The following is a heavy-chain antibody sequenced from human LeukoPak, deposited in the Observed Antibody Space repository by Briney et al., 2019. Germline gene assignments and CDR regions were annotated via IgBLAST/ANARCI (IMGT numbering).Heavy chain of an antibody. D-gene: IGHD6-13*01. V-gene: IGHV4-39*07. Sequence: PSETLSLTCTVSGDSISSSNYYWGWIRQPPGKGLECIGSVYYSGNTYYNPSLKSRVTISVDTSKNQFSLKLSSVTAADTAVYYCARAVTSSSSWYKWVNWFDPWGQGTLVTVSS. J-gene: IGHJ5*02. CDR2: VYYSGNT. CDR3: ARAVTSSSSWYKWVNWFDP. CDR1: GDSISSSNYY.